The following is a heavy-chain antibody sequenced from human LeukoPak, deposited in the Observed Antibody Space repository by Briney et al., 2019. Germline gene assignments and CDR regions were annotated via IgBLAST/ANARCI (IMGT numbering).Heavy chain of an antibody. CDR3: ARGALRVGAAGTGYFHH. Sequence: GGSLRLSCAASGFTFSSYEMNWVRQAPGKGLEWVSYISSSGSTTYYSDSVKGQFTISRDNAKNSLYLQMNSLRAEDTAVYSCARGALRVGAAGTGYFHHWGQGTLVTVSS. V-gene: IGHV3-48*03. D-gene: IGHD6-13*01. J-gene: IGHJ1*01. CDR2: ISSSGSTT. CDR1: GFTFSSYE.